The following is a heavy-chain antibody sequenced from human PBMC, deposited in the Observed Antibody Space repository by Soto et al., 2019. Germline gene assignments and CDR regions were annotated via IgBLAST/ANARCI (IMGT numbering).Heavy chain of an antibody. V-gene: IGHV3-23*01. D-gene: IGHD3-10*01. CDR1: GFTFSSYA. CDR2: ISGSGGST. CDR3: ANEPGGGFGEVDAFDI. Sequence: EVQLLESGGGLVQPGGSLRLSCAASGFTFSSYAMSWVRQAPGTGLEWVSAISGSGGSTYYADSVKGRFTISRDNAKNTLSLQMNSMRAEDTAVYYCANEPGGGFGEVDAFDIWGQGTMVTVSS. J-gene: IGHJ3*02.